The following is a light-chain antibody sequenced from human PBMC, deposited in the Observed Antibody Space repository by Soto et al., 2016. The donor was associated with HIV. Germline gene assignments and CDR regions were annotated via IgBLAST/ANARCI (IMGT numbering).Light chain of an antibody. CDR3: QQYNTFPWA. J-gene: IGKJ1*01. V-gene: IGKV1-5*03. CDR2: KAS. Sequence: DIQMTQSPSTLSAFVGDRVTITCRAGQSISKWSAWFQEKPGTAPKLLIHKASSLQSGVPSRFGGSGSGTQFTLTINSLQPDDSATYYCQQYNTFPWAFGQGTKVQI. CDR1: QSISKW.